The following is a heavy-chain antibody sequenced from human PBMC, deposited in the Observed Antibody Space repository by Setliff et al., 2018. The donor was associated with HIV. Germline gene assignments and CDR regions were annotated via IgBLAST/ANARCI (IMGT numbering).Heavy chain of an antibody. CDR3: ARGKTWLRFLDY. CDR1: GHTFNNYG. D-gene: IGHD5-12*01. J-gene: IGHJ4*02. CDR2: INTHSGYT. Sequence: ASVKVSCKASGHTFNNYGISWVRQAPGQGLEWMGWINTHSGYTNYAQNVQGRVTVTMDTSTSTAYMELRSLKSDDTAVYYCARGKTWLRFLDYWGQGTLVTVS. V-gene: IGHV1-18*01.